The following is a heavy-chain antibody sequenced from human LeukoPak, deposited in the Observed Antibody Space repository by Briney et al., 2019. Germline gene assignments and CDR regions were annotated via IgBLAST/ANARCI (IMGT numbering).Heavy chain of an antibody. V-gene: IGHV3-74*01. J-gene: IGHJ3*02. CDR1: GFTFSSYW. Sequence: PGGSLRLSCAASGFTFSSYWMHWVRQAPGKGLVWVSRIISDEGSASYADSVKGRFTISRDNAKNTLYLQMNSLRAEDTAVYYCARWGDYDAFDIWGQGTMVTVSS. CDR2: IISDEGSA. CDR3: ARWGDYDAFDI. D-gene: IGHD3-16*01.